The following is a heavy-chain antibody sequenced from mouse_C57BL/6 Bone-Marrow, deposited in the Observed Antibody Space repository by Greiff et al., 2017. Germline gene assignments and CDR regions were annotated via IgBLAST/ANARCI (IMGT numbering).Heavy chain of an antibody. D-gene: IGHD2-3*01. Sequence: VQLQESGPGLVKPSQSLFLTCSITGFPITSGYYWIWIRQSPGKPLEWMGYITHSGETFYNPSLQSPISITRETSKNQFFLQLNSVTTEDTAMYYCAGDRGDDPYWFAYWGQGTLVTVSA. CDR1: GFPITSGYY. CDR2: ITHSGET. CDR3: AGDRGDDPYWFAY. J-gene: IGHJ3*01. V-gene: IGHV12-3*01.